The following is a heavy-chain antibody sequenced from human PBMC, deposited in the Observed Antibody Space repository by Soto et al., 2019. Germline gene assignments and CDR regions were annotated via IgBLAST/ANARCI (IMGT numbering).Heavy chain of an antibody. CDR1: GDSINGYY. Sequence: PSETLSLTCAVSGDSINGYYWTWLRQPPGKGLEWIGFIYYSGNANYNPSLKSRVTLSVDTSRNEFSLWLSSVSAADTAVYFCAKYRRSDAEGYTFLYWGQGALVTVSS. J-gene: IGHJ4*02. CDR3: AKYRRSDAEGYTFLY. V-gene: IGHV4-59*01. D-gene: IGHD2-15*01. CDR2: IYYSGNA.